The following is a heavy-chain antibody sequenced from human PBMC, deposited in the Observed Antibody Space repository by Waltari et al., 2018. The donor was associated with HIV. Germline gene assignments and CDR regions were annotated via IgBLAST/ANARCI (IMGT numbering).Heavy chain of an antibody. D-gene: IGHD3-22*01. J-gene: IGHJ5*02. V-gene: IGHV3-9*01. CDR2: VSWNGVGK. CDR1: GFSIDGYA. Sequence: EEQLVESGGGLVQPGRSLRLSCIASGFSIDGYAMHWVRQAPGMGLEGVSGVSWNGVGKGYANAVQGLFTISRDNAMNSLHLQMNSLRPDDTAEYFCAREYYYDSGAYSNWFDPWGQGTLVTVSS. CDR3: AREYYYDSGAYSNWFDP.